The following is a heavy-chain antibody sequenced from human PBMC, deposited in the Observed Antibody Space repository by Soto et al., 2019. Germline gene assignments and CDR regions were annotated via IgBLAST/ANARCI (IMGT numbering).Heavy chain of an antibody. J-gene: IGHJ6*02. CDR1: GGTFSSYA. CDR2: IIPIFGTA. Sequence: GASVKVSCKASGGTFSSYAISWVRQAPGQGLEWMGGIIPIFGTANYAQKFQGRVTITADESTSTAYMELSSLRSEDTAVYYCARGDRIVATYVRVRRYYYYYGMDVWGQGTTVTVSS. CDR3: ARGDRIVATYVRVRRYYYYYGMDV. V-gene: IGHV1-69*13. D-gene: IGHD5-12*01.